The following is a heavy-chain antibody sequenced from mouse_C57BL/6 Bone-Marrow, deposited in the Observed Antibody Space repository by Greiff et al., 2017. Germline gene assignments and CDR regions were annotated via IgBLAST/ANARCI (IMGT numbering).Heavy chain of an antibody. D-gene: IGHD2-5*01. Sequence: QVQLQQPGAELVKPGASVKMSCKASGYTFPSYWITWVKQRPGQGLEWIGDIYPGSGSTNYKKKFKSKATLTVDTSSSTAYMQLSSLTSEDSAVYYCARPYYSNYWYFDVWGTGTTVTVSS. CDR2: IYPGSGST. J-gene: IGHJ1*03. V-gene: IGHV1-55*01. CDR1: GYTFPSYW. CDR3: ARPYYSNYWYFDV.